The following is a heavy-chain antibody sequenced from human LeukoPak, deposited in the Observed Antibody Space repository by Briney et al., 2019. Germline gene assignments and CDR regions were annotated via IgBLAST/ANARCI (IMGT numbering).Heavy chain of an antibody. CDR3: ARGFSEKDY. J-gene: IGHJ4*02. CDR1: GGSISSSSYY. D-gene: IGHD5-24*01. Sequence: PSETLSLTCTVSGGSISSSSYYWGWIRQPPGKGLEWIGSIYYSGSTYYNPSLKSRVTISVDTSKNQFSLKLSSVTAADTAVYYCARGFSEKDYWGQGTLVTVSS. V-gene: IGHV4-39*07. CDR2: IYYSGST.